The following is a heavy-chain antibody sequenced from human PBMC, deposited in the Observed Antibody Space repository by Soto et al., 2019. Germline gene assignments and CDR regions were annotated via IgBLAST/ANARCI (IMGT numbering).Heavy chain of an antibody. J-gene: IGHJ4*02. D-gene: IGHD3-10*01. Sequence: ASVKVSCKASGGTFSSYAISWVRQAPGQGLEWMGGIIPIFGTANYAQKFQGRVTITADESTSTAYMELSSLRSEDTAVYYCARGVGSRRDFDYWGQGTLVTVSS. V-gene: IGHV1-69*13. CDR2: IIPIFGTA. CDR1: GGTFSSYA. CDR3: ARGVGSRRDFDY.